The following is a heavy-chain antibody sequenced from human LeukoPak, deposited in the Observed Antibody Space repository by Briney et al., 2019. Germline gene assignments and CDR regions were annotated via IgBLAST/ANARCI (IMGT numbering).Heavy chain of an antibody. CDR3: ASTYYYDSSGYPPYYYGMDV. V-gene: IGHV1-2*02. J-gene: IGHJ6*02. Sequence: ASVNVSFKASGYTFTGYYMHWVRQAPGQGLEWTGWINPHNGGTNYAQKFRGRVTMTRDTSISTAYMELSRLRSDDTAVYYCASTYYYDSSGYPPYYYGMDVWGQGTTVTVSS. CDR2: INPHNGGT. D-gene: IGHD3-22*01. CDR1: GYTFTGYY.